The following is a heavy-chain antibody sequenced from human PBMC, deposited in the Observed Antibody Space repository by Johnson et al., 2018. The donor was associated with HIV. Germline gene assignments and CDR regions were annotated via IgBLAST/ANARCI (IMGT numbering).Heavy chain of an antibody. D-gene: IGHD5-18*01. V-gene: IGHV3-30-3*01. CDR3: ARLPRGYSRDDFDI. Sequence: VQLLESGGGVVQPGRSLRLSCAASGFIFRSYPMNWVRQAPGKGLEWVAIISYDGSRKYYADSVKGRFTISRDNSKNTLYLQMNSLRAEDTAVYYCARLPRGYSRDDFDIWGQGTMVTVSS. J-gene: IGHJ3*02. CDR1: GFIFRSYP. CDR2: ISYDGSRK.